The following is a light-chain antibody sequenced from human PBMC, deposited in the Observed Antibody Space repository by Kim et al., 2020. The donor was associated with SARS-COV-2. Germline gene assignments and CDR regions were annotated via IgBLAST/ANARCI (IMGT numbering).Light chain of an antibody. Sequence: DIQMTQSPSSLSASVGDRVTITCQASQDIRNYLNWYQQKPGKAPKLLIYDASNLETGVPSRFSGSGSGTDFTFTISSLQPEDIGTYYCQQYDNLPRFGGGTKVEI. CDR1: QDIRNY. V-gene: IGKV1-33*01. CDR3: QQYDNLPR. J-gene: IGKJ4*01. CDR2: DAS.